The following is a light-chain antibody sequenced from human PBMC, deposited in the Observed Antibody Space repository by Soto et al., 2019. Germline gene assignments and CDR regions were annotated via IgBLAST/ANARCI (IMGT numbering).Light chain of an antibody. CDR3: QAWDSSTAWVV. CDR2: QDS. V-gene: IGLV3-1*01. Sequence: SYELTQPPSVSVSPGQTASITCSGDKLGDKYACWYQQKPGQSPVLVIYQDSKRPSGIPERFSGSNSGNTATLTNSGTQAMDEADYYCQAWDSSTAWVVFGGGTQLTVL. CDR1: KLGDKY. J-gene: IGLJ2*01.